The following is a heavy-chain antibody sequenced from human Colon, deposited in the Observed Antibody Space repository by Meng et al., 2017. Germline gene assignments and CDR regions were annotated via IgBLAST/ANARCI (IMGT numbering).Heavy chain of an antibody. CDR2: IYYTGST. Sequence: GSLRLSCTVSDGSISPYWWTWIRQPPGKGLEWIGNIYYTGSTNYDPSLKSRVTISVDTSKNQFSLSLSSVTAADTAVYYCARNRDSGLWGRGTLVTVSS. D-gene: IGHD1-14*01. CDR3: ARNRDSGL. V-gene: IGHV4-59*01. J-gene: IGHJ2*01. CDR1: DGSISPYW.